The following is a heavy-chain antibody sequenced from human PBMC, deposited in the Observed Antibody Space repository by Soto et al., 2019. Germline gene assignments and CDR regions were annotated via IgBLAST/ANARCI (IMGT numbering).Heavy chain of an antibody. J-gene: IGHJ5*02. D-gene: IGHD3-10*01. CDR2: INPYSGGA. CDR3: ARVIRGAYYNSPLDT. Sequence: GASVKVSCKASGYTCTGYFMHWVRQAPGQGLEWMGWINPYSGGADYAQSFQGRVTMTRDTSISTVYMELSRLRFDDTAVYYCARVIRGAYYNSPLDTWGQGTVVTVSS. CDR1: GYTCTGYF. V-gene: IGHV1-2*02.